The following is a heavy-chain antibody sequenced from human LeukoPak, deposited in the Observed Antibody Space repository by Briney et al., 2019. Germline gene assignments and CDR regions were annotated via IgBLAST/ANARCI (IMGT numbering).Heavy chain of an antibody. J-gene: IGHJ4*02. CDR1: GFIFSNYA. CDR3: AKWGDYDVLTGY. Sequence: GASLRLSCAASGFIFSNYAMYWVRQAPGKGLEWVSAISGRSNNTYYADSVKGRFTISRDSSKNTLYLQMSSLRADDTAVYYCAKWGDYDVLTGYWGQGTLVTVSS. D-gene: IGHD3-9*01. CDR2: ISGRSNNT. V-gene: IGHV3-23*01.